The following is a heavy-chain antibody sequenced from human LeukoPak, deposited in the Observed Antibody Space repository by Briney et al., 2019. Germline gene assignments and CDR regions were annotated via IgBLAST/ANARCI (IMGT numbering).Heavy chain of an antibody. V-gene: IGHV3-30*02. Sequence: GGSLRLSCAASEFTYSSYGMHWVRQTPGRGLEWVAFIRYDGSTKYYRDSVKGRFTISRDNSKNTMCLQMNSLRAEDTAVYSCAKDLEYSGSGTPGAFDFWGQGTLVTVSS. J-gene: IGHJ4*02. CDR3: AKDLEYSGSGTPGAFDF. CDR2: IRYDGSTK. CDR1: EFTYSSYG. D-gene: IGHD3-10*01.